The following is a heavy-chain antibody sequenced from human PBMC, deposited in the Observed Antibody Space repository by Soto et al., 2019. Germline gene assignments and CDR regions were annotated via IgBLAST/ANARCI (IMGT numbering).Heavy chain of an antibody. CDR2: INAGNGNT. J-gene: IGHJ4*02. CDR1: GYSFTSYA. CDR3: ARDCGGACYSLSGY. Sequence: ASVKVSCKASGYSFTSYAMHWVRQAPGQRLEWMGWINAGNGNTKYSQKFQGRVTITRDTSASTAYMELSSLRSEDTAVYYCARDCGGACYSLSGYWGQGTLLTVPS. V-gene: IGHV1-3*01. D-gene: IGHD2-21*02.